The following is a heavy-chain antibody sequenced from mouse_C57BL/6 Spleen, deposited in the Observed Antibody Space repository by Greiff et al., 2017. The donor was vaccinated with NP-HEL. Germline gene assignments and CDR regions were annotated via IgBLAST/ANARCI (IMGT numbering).Heavy chain of an antibody. J-gene: IGHJ1*03. V-gene: IGHV1-69*01. CDR1: GYTFTSYW. CDR3: ARGYDYFWYFDV. Sequence: VQGVESGAELVMPGASVKLSCKASGYTFTSYWMHWVKQRPGQGLEWIGEIDPSDSYTNYNQKFKGKSTLTVDKSSSTAYMQLSSLTSEDSAVYYCARGYDYFWYFDVWGTGTTVTVSS. CDR2: IDPSDSYT. D-gene: IGHD2-4*01.